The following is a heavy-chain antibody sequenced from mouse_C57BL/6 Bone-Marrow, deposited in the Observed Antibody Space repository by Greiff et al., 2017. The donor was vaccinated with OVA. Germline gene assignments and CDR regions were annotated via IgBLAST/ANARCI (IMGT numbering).Heavy chain of an antibody. J-gene: IGHJ4*01. CDR3: TLNLLWLRYAMDY. CDR1: GFNIKDDY. V-gene: IGHV14-4*01. D-gene: IGHD2-2*01. CDR2: IDPENGDT. Sequence: EVHLVESGAELVRPGASVKLSCTASGFNIKDDYMHWVKQRPEQGLEWIGWIDPENGDTEYASKFQGKATIPADKSYNTAYLQLSSLTYEDTAVYYCTLNLLWLRYAMDYWGQGTSVTVSS.